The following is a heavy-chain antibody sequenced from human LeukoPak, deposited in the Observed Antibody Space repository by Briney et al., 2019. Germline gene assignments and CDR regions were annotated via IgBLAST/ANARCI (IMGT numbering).Heavy chain of an antibody. D-gene: IGHD5-24*01. V-gene: IGHV1-2*02. CDR3: ARAVRRWLLVVGGGYYYYYMDV. CDR1: GYTFTGYY. J-gene: IGHJ6*03. Sequence: ASVKVSCKASGYTFTGYYMHWVRQAPGQGLEWMGWINPNSDGTNYAQKFQGRVTMTRDTSISTAYMELSRLRSDDTAVYYCARAVRRWLLVVGGGYYYYYMDVWGKGTTVTVSS. CDR2: INPNSDGT.